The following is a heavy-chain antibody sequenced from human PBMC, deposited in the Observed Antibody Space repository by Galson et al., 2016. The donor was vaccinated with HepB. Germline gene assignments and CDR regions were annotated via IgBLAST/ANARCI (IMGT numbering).Heavy chain of an antibody. V-gene: IGHV3-15*01. Sequence: SLRLSCAASGFTFINAWMTWVRQAPGKGLEWVGRIKSKTDGVTTDHGAPVRGRFTIPRDDSKNTVYLQMNRLKSEDTAVYYCTTGLEKWLQFDAFDIWGQGTMVTVSS. J-gene: IGHJ3*02. D-gene: IGHD5-24*01. CDR3: TTGLEKWLQFDAFDI. CDR1: GFTFINAW. CDR2: IKSKTDGVTT.